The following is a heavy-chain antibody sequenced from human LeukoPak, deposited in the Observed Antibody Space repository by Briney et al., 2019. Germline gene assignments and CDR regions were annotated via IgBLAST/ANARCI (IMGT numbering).Heavy chain of an antibody. J-gene: IGHJ4*02. CDR2: IKQDGSDK. V-gene: IGHV3-7*04. D-gene: IGHD6-19*01. Sequence: GGSLRLSCAASGFTFSRYWMHWVRQAPGKGLEWVANIKQDGSDKYYVDSVKGRFTIFRDNAKNSLHLQMNSLRAEDTALYYCGRAGSGLDYWGQGTLVTVSS. CDR3: GRAGSGLDY. CDR1: GFTFSRYW.